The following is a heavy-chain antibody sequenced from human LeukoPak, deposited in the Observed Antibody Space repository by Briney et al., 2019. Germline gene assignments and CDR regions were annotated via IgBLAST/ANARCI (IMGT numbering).Heavy chain of an antibody. CDR1: GFTFSSYG. J-gene: IGHJ4*02. D-gene: IGHD3-10*01. Sequence: GGSLRLSCAASGFTFSSYGMHWVRQAPGKGLEWVAFIRYDGSNKYYADSVKGRFTISRDNSKNTLYLQMNSLRAEDTAVYYCAKDPFPYYYGSGSYPDYWGQGTLVTVSS. CDR2: IRYDGSNK. V-gene: IGHV3-30*02. CDR3: AKDPFPYYYGSGSYPDY.